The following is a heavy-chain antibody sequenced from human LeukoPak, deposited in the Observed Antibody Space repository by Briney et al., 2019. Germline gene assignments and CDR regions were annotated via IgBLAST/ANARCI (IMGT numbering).Heavy chain of an antibody. J-gene: IGHJ5*02. CDR3: AKDRVSSGWYKTNWFDP. CDR1: GLTFSNFA. D-gene: IGHD6-19*01. V-gene: IGHV3-23*01. Sequence: PGGSLRLSCAASGLTFSNFAMSWVRQAPGKGLEWVSAISGSGGSTYYADSVKGRFTISRDNSKNTLYLQMNSLRVEDTAVYYCAKDRVSSGWYKTNWFDPWGQGTLVTVSS. CDR2: ISGSGGST.